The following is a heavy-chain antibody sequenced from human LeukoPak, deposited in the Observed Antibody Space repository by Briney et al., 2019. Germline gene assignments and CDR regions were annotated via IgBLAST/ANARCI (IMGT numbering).Heavy chain of an antibody. J-gene: IGHJ4*02. CDR3: ARRTRSGDFRFDY. CDR1: GGPFSTYS. Sequence: SETLSLTCVVKGGPFSTYSWTWIRQTPGKGLEWIGEITHSGSTSFNPSLKSRVAMSIDSSKYQFSLTLDSVTAADTAVYYCARRTRSGDFRFDYWGQGTLVTVSS. V-gene: IGHV4-34*01. CDR2: ITHSGST. D-gene: IGHD3-16*01.